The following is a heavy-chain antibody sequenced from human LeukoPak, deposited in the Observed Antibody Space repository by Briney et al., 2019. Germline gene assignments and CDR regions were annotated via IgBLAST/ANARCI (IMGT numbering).Heavy chain of an antibody. CDR3: AGDVQGYSTQL. CDR2: IYYSGST. Sequence: PSETLSLTCTVSGGSISSYYWSWIRQPPGKGLEWIGYIYYSGSTNYNPSLKSRVTISVDTSKNQFSLKLSSVTAADTAVYYCAGDVQGYSTQLWGQGTLVTVSS. D-gene: IGHD4-11*01. V-gene: IGHV4-59*01. J-gene: IGHJ4*02. CDR1: GGSISSYY.